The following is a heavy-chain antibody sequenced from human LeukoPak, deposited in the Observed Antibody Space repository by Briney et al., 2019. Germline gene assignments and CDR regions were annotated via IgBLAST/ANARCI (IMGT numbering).Heavy chain of an antibody. CDR3: ARVAMSDSSGYCDY. Sequence: GGSLRLSCAASGFTFSSYAMHWVRQAPGKGLEWMAVIWYDGSNQNYADSVRGRFTVSRDNSKNTLYLHMNSVRAEDTAVYYCARVAMSDSSGYCDYWGQGTLVTVSS. CDR2: IWYDGSNQ. V-gene: IGHV3-33*01. J-gene: IGHJ4*02. D-gene: IGHD3-22*01. CDR1: GFTFSSYA.